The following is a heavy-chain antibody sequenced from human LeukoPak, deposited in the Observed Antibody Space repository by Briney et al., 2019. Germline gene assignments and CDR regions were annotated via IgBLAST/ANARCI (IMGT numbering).Heavy chain of an antibody. CDR3: ARLALKRGWFDP. D-gene: IGHD4-11*01. V-gene: IGHV3-23*01. J-gene: IGHJ5*02. CDR1: GFTFSSYA. Sequence: GGSLRLSCAASGFTFSSYAMSWVRQAPGKGLEWVSAISGSGDTTYYADSVKGRFSISRDNSKNTLSLQMHTLRAEDTAVYYCARLALKRGWFDPWGQGTLVTVSS. CDR2: ISGSGDTT.